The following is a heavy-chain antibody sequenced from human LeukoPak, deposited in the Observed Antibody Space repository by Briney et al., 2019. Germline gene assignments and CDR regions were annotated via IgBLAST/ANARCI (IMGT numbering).Heavy chain of an antibody. Sequence: SETLSPTCAVYGGSFSGYYWSWIRQPPGKGLEWIGEINHSGSTNYNPSLKSRVTISVDTSKNQFSLKLSSVTAADTAVYYCARGPTQSTMVRGAYYFDYWGQGTLVTVSS. CDR3: ARGPTQSTMVRGAYYFDY. D-gene: IGHD3-10*01. J-gene: IGHJ4*02. CDR2: INHSGST. CDR1: GGSFSGYY. V-gene: IGHV4-34*01.